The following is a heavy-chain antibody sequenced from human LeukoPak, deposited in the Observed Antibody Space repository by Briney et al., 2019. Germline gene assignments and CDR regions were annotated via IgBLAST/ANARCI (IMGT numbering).Heavy chain of an antibody. D-gene: IGHD5-24*01. CDR1: GFTFSSYS. V-gene: IGHV3-21*01. Sequence: KAGGSLRLSCAASGFTFSSYSMNWVRQAPGKGLEWVSSISSSSSYIYYAESVKGRFTISRDNAKNSLYLQMNSLRAEDTAVYYCARVEMATIRGGGDYWGQGTLVTVSS. CDR2: ISSSSSYI. CDR3: ARVEMATIRGGGDY. J-gene: IGHJ4*02.